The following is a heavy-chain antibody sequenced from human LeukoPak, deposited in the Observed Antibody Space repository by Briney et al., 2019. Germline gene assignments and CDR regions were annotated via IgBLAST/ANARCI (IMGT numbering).Heavy chain of an antibody. CDR1: GGSISSYY. J-gene: IGHJ4*02. Sequence: PSETLSLTRTVSGGSISSYYWSWIRQPAGKGLEWIGRIYTSGSTNYNPSLKSRVTMSVDTSKNQFSLKLSSVTAADTAVYYCARDPNGPERSEVHITIFGVVTSERGYFDYWGQGTLVTVSS. CDR3: ARDPNGPERSEVHITIFGVVTSERGYFDY. D-gene: IGHD3-3*01. CDR2: IYTSGST. V-gene: IGHV4-4*07.